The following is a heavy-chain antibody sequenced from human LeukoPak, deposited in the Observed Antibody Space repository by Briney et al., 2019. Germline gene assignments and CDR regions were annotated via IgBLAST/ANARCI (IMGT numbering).Heavy chain of an antibody. CDR3: AKEEYSSGRAPAFDI. D-gene: IGHD3-22*01. CDR2: IRYDGSNK. CDR1: GFTFSSYG. J-gene: IGHJ3*02. V-gene: IGHV3-30*02. Sequence: GGSLRLSCAASGFTFSSYGMHWVRQAPGKGLEWVAFIRYDGSNKYYADSVKGRFTISRDNSENTLYLQMNSLRAEDTALYYCAKEEYSSGRAPAFDIWGQGTMVTVSS.